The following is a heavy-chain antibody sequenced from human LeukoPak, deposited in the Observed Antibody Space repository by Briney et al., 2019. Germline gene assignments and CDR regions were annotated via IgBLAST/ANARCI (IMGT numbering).Heavy chain of an antibody. V-gene: IGHV3-74*01. J-gene: IGHJ4*02. Sequence: PGGSLRLSCAASGFTFNRYWMHWVRQAPGKGQEWVSRIYSDAGSISYADFVKGRFTISKDNAKNTLYLQMNNLRAEDTAVYYCARDADWNGQSCDYWGQGTLVTVSS. CDR2: IYSDAGSI. CDR3: ARDADWNGQSCDY. D-gene: IGHD1-1*01. CDR1: GFTFNRYW.